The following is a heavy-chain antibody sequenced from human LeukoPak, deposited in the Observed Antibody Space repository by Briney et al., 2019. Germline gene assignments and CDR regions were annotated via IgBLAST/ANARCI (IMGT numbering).Heavy chain of an antibody. Sequence: ASVKVSCKASGGTFSSYAISWVRQAPGQGLEWMGGIIPIFGTANYAQEFQGRVTITTDESTSTAYMELSSLRSEDTAVYYCASLNWNYGHYYMDVWGKGTTVTVSS. CDR1: GGTFSSYA. D-gene: IGHD1-7*01. J-gene: IGHJ6*03. CDR3: ASLNWNYGHYYMDV. V-gene: IGHV1-69*05. CDR2: IIPIFGTA.